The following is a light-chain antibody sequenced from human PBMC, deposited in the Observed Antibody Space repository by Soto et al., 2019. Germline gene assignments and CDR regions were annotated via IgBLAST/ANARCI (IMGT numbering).Light chain of an antibody. V-gene: IGKV2-28*01. CDR1: QSLLHSNGYNY. Sequence: DIVMTQSPLSLPVTPGEPDSISCRSSQSLLHSNGYNYLDWYLQKPGQSPQLLIYLGSNRADGVAYGFIDSGTGTDDTRKISRLEDEDVGGYYWMQDLQTLLTVGGGTKVEI. CDR2: LGS. J-gene: IGKJ4*01. CDR3: MQDLQTLLT.